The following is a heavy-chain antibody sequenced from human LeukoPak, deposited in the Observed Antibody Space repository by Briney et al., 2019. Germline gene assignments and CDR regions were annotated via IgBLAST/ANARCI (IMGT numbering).Heavy chain of an antibody. CDR1: GFTFSSYW. J-gene: IGHJ4*02. CDR2: INSDGSST. D-gene: IGHD5-12*01. Sequence: PGGSLRLSCAASGFTFSSYWMHWVRQAPGKGLVWVSRINSDGSSTSYADSVKGRFTISRDNAKNTLYLQMNSLRAEGTAVYYCAREESDGGYVFNYFDYWGQGTLVTVSS. V-gene: IGHV3-74*01. CDR3: AREESDGGYVFNYFDY.